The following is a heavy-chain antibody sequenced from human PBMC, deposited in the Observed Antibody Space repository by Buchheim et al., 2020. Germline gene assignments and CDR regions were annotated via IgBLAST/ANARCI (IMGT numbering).Heavy chain of an antibody. V-gene: IGHV5-10-1*03. CDR1: GYTFSNYW. Sequence: EVRLLQSGAEVKKPGESLRISCQGSGYTFSNYWITWVRQMPGKGLEWMGRIDPSDSYTNYSPSFQGHVTISADKSISTAYLQWSSLKASDTAMYYCARGIAARQNWFDPWGQGTL. J-gene: IGHJ5*02. CDR3: ARGIAARQNWFDP. CDR2: IDPSDSYT. D-gene: IGHD6-6*01.